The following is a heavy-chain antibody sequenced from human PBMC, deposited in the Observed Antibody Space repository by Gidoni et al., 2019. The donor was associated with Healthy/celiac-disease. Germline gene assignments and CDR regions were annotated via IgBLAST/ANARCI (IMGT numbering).Heavy chain of an antibody. CDR3: ASTYYYGSGSYSSRYYYGMDV. Sequence: QVQLQQWGAGLLKPSETLSLTCAVYGGSFSGYYWSWIRQPPGKGLEWIGESNHSGSTNYNPSLKSRVTISVDTSKNQFSLKLSSVTAADTAVYYCASTYYYGSGSYSSRYYYGMDVWGQGTTVTVSS. D-gene: IGHD3-10*01. V-gene: IGHV4-34*01. CDR1: GGSFSGYY. CDR2: SNHSGST. J-gene: IGHJ6*02.